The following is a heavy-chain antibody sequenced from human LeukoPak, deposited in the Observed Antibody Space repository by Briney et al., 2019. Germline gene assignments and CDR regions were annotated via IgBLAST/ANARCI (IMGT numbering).Heavy chain of an antibody. CDR1: GFTFSSYW. CDR3: ARRLQQLEEYFVY. J-gene: IGHJ4*02. V-gene: IGHV3-7*01. Sequence: GGSLRLSCAASGFTFSSYWMSWVRQAPGKGLEWVANIKQDGSEKYYVDSVKGRFTISRDNAKKSLYLQTNSLRAEGTAVYYCARRLQQLEEYFVYWGQGALVTVSS. CDR2: IKQDGSEK. D-gene: IGHD1-1*01.